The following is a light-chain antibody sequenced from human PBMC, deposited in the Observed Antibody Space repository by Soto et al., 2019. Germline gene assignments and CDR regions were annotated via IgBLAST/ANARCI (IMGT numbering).Light chain of an antibody. J-gene: IGKJ5*01. V-gene: IGKV1-33*01. CDR2: DAS. CDR1: QDINNY. CDR3: QQYLGLPPIT. Sequence: EMQMTQSPSSRSAYIGERVTMTCQASQDINNYLSWFQQKPGTAPKLLIYDASNLEAGVSSRFSGSGSGTDFTLTISSLQPEDIATYYCQQYLGLPPITFGQGTRLEIK.